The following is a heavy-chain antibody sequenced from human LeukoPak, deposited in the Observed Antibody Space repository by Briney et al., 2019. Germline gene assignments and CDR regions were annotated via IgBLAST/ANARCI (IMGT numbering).Heavy chain of an antibody. Sequence: SETLSLTCTVSGGSISSGGYYWSWIRQHPGRGLEWIGYIFYSGSTYYNPSLKSRVTISVDTSKNQFSLKLSSVTAADTAVYYCAGLPRKYSYGSGAFDIWGQGTMVTVSS. V-gene: IGHV4-31*03. CDR3: AGLPRKYSYGSGAFDI. CDR1: GGSISSGGYY. CDR2: IFYSGST. J-gene: IGHJ3*02. D-gene: IGHD5-18*01.